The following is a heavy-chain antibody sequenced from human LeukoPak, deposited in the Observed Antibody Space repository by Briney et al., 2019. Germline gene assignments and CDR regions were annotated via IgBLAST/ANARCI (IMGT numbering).Heavy chain of an antibody. CDR2: IYDCWNI. J-gene: IGHJ4*02. CDR1: GDSIRGYY. V-gene: IGHV4-59*01. CDR3: ATAQWIRLWTHFDS. Sequence: TSEPLSLPCTVSGDSIRGYYWRWIRHPPGGGVEWLGYIYDCWNIIYNPSLESRVHISVDTSKNQFSLTLSSVTAAATAVYYCATAQWIRLWTHFDSWGQGTLVTVSS. D-gene: IGHD5-18*01.